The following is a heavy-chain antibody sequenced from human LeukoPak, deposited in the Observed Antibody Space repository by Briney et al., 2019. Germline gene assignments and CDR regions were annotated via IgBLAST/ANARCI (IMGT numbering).Heavy chain of an antibody. CDR2: ISSSGSTI. CDR1: GFTFSDYY. V-gene: IGHV3-11*04. J-gene: IGHJ4*02. Sequence: GGSLRLSCAASGFTFSDYYMSWIRQAPGKGLEWVSYISSSGSTIYYADSLKGRFTISRDNAKNSLYLQMNSLRAEDTAVYYCAKESYGGNLIFAYWGQGTLVTVSS. D-gene: IGHD4-23*01. CDR3: AKESYGGNLIFAY.